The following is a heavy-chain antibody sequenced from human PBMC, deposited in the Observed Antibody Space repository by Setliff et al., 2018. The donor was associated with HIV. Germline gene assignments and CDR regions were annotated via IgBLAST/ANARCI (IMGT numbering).Heavy chain of an antibody. CDR3: ARAPTLFGVEYYYYFGMDV. Sequence: ASVKVSCKASGYTFTGYYMHWVRQAPGQGLEWMGWINPHSGDTNYAQKFQDRVTMTRDTSVNTAYMQLSRLRSDDTAVYYCARAPTLFGVEYYYYFGMDVWGQGTTVTVS. J-gene: IGHJ6*02. CDR1: GYTFTGYY. D-gene: IGHD3-3*01. V-gene: IGHV1-2*02. CDR2: INPHSGDT.